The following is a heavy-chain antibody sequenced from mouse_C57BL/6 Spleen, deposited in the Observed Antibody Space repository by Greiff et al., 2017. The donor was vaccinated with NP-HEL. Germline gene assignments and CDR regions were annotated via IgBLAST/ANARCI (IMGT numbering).Heavy chain of an antibody. D-gene: IGHD2-3*01. J-gene: IGHJ1*03. Sequence: EVQLVESGPGLVKPSQSLSLTCSVTGYSITSGYYWNWIRQFPGNKLEWMGYISYDGSNNYNPSLKNRISITRDTSKNQFFLKLNSVTTEDTATYYCARTDDGYYVDWYFDVWGTGTTVTVSS. CDR3: ARTDDGYYVDWYFDV. CDR1: GYSITSGYY. V-gene: IGHV3-6*01. CDR2: ISYDGSN.